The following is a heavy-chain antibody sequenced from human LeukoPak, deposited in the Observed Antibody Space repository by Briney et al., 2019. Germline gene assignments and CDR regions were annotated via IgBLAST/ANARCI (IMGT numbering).Heavy chain of an antibody. CDR3: ARNHGDYDLQNYYYYMDV. Sequence: ASVKVSCKASGYTFTSYYMHWVRQAPGRGLEWMGIINPSGGSTSYAQKFQGRVTMTRDTSTSTVYIELSSLRSEDTAVYYCARNHGDYDLQNYYYYMDVWGKGTTVTVSS. CDR2: INPSGGST. J-gene: IGHJ6*03. V-gene: IGHV1-46*01. D-gene: IGHD4-17*01. CDR1: GYTFTSYY.